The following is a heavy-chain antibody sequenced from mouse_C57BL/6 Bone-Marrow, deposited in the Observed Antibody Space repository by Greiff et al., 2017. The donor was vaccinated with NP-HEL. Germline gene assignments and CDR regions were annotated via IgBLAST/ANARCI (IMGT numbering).Heavy chain of an antibody. D-gene: IGHD1-1*01. Sequence: EVQLQQSGPELVKPGASVKIPCKASGYTFTDYNMDWVKQSHGKSLEWIGDINPNNGGTIYNQKFKGKATLTADKSSSTAYMELRSLTSEDTAVDCCTTSSYAWFACWGQGTPVTVSA. CDR2: INPNNGGT. J-gene: IGHJ3*01. CDR3: TTSSYAWFAC. CDR1: GYTFTDYN. V-gene: IGHV1-18*01.